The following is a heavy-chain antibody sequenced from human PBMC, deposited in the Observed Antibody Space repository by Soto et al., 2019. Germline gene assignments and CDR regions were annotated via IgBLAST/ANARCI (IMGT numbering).Heavy chain of an antibody. D-gene: IGHD3-3*01. CDR1: ADSFSSYG. CDR3: ARVFPDGWVEPGVVRGYLDT. Sequence: QVQLVQSGAEVKEPGSAVKVSCKAPADSFSSYGISWVRQAPGQGLEWMGGIIPIFGTTNYAEKFQGRVTITAYEYTNTASMELSSPRAEDTALYYCARVFPDGWVEPGVVRGYLDTWGRGTLVTVSS. V-gene: IGHV1-69*01. CDR2: IIPIFGTT. J-gene: IGHJ4*02.